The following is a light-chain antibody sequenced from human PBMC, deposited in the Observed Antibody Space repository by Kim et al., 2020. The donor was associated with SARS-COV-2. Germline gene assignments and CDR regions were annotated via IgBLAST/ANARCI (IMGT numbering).Light chain of an antibody. V-gene: IGKV3-15*01. CDR1: QRVGIS. Sequence: PGERALLSCKATQRVGISLAWYPQKPGRAPRLLIYAASTRATGIPARFSGSGSGTEFTLTISSLLSEDYAVYYCQQYNNWPLLLTFGGGTKVDIK. CDR2: AAS. CDR3: QQYNNWPLLLT. J-gene: IGKJ4*01.